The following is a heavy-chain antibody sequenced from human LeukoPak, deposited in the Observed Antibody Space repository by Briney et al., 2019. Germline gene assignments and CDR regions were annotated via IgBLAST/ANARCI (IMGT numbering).Heavy chain of an antibody. Sequence: GRSLRLSCAASGFTFDDYAMHWVRQAPGKGLEWVSGISWNSGSIGYADSVKGRFTISRDNAKNSLYLQMNSLRAEDTALYYCAKARGIRSQVDYWGQGTLVTVSS. CDR2: ISWNSGSI. V-gene: IGHV3-9*01. D-gene: IGHD3-16*01. CDR1: GFTFDDYA. J-gene: IGHJ4*02. CDR3: AKARGIRSQVDY.